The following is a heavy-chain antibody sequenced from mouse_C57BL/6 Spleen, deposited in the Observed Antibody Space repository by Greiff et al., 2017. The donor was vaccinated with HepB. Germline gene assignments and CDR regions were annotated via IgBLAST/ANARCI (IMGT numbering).Heavy chain of an antibody. D-gene: IGHD1-1*02. V-gene: IGHV1-61*01. CDR3: AGGGGSCGFAY. CDR2: IYPSDSET. Sequence: QVQLQQPGAELVRPGSSVKLSCKASGYTFTSYWMDWVKQRPGQGLEWIGNIYPSDSETHYNQKFKDKATLTVDKSSSTAYMQLSSLTSEDSAVYYWAGGGGSCGFAYWGQGTLVTVSA. CDR1: GYTFTSYW. J-gene: IGHJ3*01.